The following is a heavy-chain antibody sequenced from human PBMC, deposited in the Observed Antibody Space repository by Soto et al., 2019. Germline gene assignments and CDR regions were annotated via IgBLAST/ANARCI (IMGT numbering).Heavy chain of an antibody. CDR3: ARDPTGYSYGYVRWFDP. V-gene: IGHV1-18*01. D-gene: IGHD5-18*01. J-gene: IGHJ5*02. CDR1: GYTFTSYG. CDR2: ISAYNGNT. Sequence: ASVKVSCKASGYTFTSYGISWVRQAPGQGLEWMGWISAYNGNTNYAQKLQGRVTMTTDTSTSTAYMELRNLRSDDTAVYYCARDPTGYSYGYVRWFDPWGQGTLVTVSS.